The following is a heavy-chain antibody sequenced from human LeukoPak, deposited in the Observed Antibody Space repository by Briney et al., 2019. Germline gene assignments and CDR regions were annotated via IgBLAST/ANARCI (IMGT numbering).Heavy chain of an antibody. CDR1: GYSFTTYW. Sequence: GESLKISCKGSGYSFTTYWIGWVRQMPGKGLEWVSVIYSGGSTYYADSVKGRFTISRDNSKNTLYLQMNSLRPEDTAVYYCANRWGTQALGNNIDMWGQGTLVAVSS. D-gene: IGHD2-8*02. CDR2: IYSGGST. V-gene: IGHV3-66*02. J-gene: IGHJ3*02. CDR3: ANRWGTQALGNNIDM.